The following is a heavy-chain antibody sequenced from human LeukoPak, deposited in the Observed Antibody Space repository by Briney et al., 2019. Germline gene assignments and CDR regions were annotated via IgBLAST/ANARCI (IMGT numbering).Heavy chain of an antibody. J-gene: IGHJ4*02. CDR1: GFTFSSYW. D-gene: IGHD6-13*01. V-gene: IGHV3-74*01. Sequence: GGSLRLSYAGSGFTFSSYWMHWVRQAPGKGPVWVSRIHSGESSTNYADSVKGRFTVSRDNAKSTLFLQMNSLRAEDTAVYYCARGGSSWLDYWGQGNLVTVSS. CDR3: ARGGSSWLDY. CDR2: IHSGESST.